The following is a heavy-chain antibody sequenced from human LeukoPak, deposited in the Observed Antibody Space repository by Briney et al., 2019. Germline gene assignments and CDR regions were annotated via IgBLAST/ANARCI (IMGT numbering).Heavy chain of an antibody. CDR2: IYHSRST. V-gene: IGHV4-30-2*01. CDR1: GGSISSGGYS. Sequence: SETLSLTCAVSGGSISSGGYSWSWLRQPPGKGLEWIGYIYHSRSTYSNPSLKSRVTISVDRSKHQFSLKLSSVTAADTAVYYCARASGYDSSGYNAEYFQHWGQGTLVTVSS. D-gene: IGHD3-22*01. CDR3: ARASGYDSSGYNAEYFQH. J-gene: IGHJ1*01.